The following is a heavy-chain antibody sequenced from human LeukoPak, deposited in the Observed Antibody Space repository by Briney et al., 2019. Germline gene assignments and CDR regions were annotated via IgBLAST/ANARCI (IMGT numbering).Heavy chain of an antibody. V-gene: IGHV1-2*02. Sequence: ASVKVSCKASGYTFTGYYMHWVRQAPGQGLEWMGWINPNSGGTNYAQKFQGRVTMTRDTSISTAYLQWSSLKASDTAMYYCARQEGFLRWYTFDYWGQGTLVTVSS. J-gene: IGHJ4*02. CDR1: GYTFTGYY. CDR3: ARQEGFLRWYTFDY. D-gene: IGHD4-23*01. CDR2: INPNSGGT.